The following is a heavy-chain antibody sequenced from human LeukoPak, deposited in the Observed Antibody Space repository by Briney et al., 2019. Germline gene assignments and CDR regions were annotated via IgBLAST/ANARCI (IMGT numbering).Heavy chain of an antibody. CDR1: GYGFTTCW. CDR3: ARLRWAAGDGYYFDY. D-gene: IGHD6-13*01. J-gene: IGHJ4*02. Sequence: GESLKISCKGSGYGFTTCWIGWVRQMPGKGLEWMGVINPGNSDTRYSPSFQGQVTISADKSITTAYLQWSSLKASDTAMFYCARLRWAAGDGYYFDYWGQGTPVTVSS. CDR2: INPGNSDT. V-gene: IGHV5-51*01.